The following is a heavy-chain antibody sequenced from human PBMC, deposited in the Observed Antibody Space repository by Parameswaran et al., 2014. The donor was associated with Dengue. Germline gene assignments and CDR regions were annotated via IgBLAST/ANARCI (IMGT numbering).Heavy chain of an antibody. D-gene: IGHD1-1*01. J-gene: IGHJ4*02. CDR3: ARDRNGDY. Sequence: MPGVRQAPGKGLEWMGIINPSGGSTSYAQKFQGRVTMTRDTSTSTVYMELSSLRSEDTAVYYCARDRNGDYWGQGTLVTVSS. CDR2: INPSGGST. V-gene: IGHV1-46*01.